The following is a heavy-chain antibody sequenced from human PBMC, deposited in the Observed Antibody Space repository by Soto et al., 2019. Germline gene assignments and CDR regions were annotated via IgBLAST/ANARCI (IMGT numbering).Heavy chain of an antibody. V-gene: IGHV1-2*02. CDR1: GYTSTGYY. CDR3: ARGGRLRYYDILTGYYSPSGDYYYGMDV. J-gene: IGHJ6*02. Sequence: ASVKVSCKASGYTSTGYYMHWVRQAPGQGLEWMGWIHPNSGGTNDAQKFQGRVTMTRDTSISKAYRELSRLRYDDTAVYSCARGGRLRYYDILTGYYSPSGDYYYGMDVWGQGTTVTVSS. CDR2: IHPNSGGT. D-gene: IGHD3-9*01.